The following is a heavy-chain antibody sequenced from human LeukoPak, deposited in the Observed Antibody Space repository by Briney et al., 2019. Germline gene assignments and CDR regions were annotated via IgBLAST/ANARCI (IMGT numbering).Heavy chain of an antibody. D-gene: IGHD3-10*01. V-gene: IGHV3-7*01. CDR3: ASLVGYYRGSESNNWLDP. J-gene: IGHJ5*02. Sequence: PGGSLRVSCVASGFTFSRYWMSWVRQAPGKGLKWVANIKEDGNEKHYVDSVKGRFTISRDNAKNSLYLQMNSLRAEDTAVYYCASLVGYYRGSESNNWLDPWGPGTLVTVSS. CDR2: IKEDGNEK. CDR1: GFTFSRYW.